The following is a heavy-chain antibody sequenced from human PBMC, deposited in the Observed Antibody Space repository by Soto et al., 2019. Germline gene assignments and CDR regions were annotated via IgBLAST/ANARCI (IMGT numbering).Heavy chain of an antibody. V-gene: IGHV1-24*01. CDR3: ATLGVVVPAAKELYNWFEP. CDR2: FDPEDGET. J-gene: IGHJ5*02. CDR1: GYTLTELS. D-gene: IGHD2-2*01. Sequence: ASVKVSCKVSGYTLTELSMHWVRQAPGKGLEWMGGFDPEDGETIYAQKFQGRVTMTEDTSTDTAYMELSSLRSEDTAVYYCATLGVVVPAAKELYNWFEPWGQGTLVIVSS.